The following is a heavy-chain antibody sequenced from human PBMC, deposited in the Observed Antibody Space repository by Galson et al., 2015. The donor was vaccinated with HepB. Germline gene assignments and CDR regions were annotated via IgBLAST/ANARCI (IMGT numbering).Heavy chain of an antibody. V-gene: IGHV3-33*08. D-gene: IGHD3-22*01. CDR1: GFTFSSYG. CDR2: IWYDGSNK. Sequence: SLRLSCAASGFTFSSYGMHWVRQAPGKGLEWVAVIWYDGSNKYYADSVKGRFTISRDNSKNTLYLQMNSLRAEDTAVYYCARHYDSSGYCFDYWGQGTLVTVSS. CDR3: ARHYDSSGYCFDY. J-gene: IGHJ4*02.